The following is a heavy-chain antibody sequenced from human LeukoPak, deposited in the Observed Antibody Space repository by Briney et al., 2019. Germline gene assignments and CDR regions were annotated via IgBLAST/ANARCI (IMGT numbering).Heavy chain of an antibody. V-gene: IGHV4-4*07. CDR1: GGSITNYY. D-gene: IGHD5-18*01. Sequence: SETLSLTCTVSGGSITNYYWSWIRQPAGKGLEWIGRIYTRGSTNYNPSLKSRVTMSVDTSKNQFSLKMSSVTAADTALYYCARISYSYGWAPFDYWGQGTLVTVSS. J-gene: IGHJ4*02. CDR2: IYTRGST. CDR3: ARISYSYGWAPFDY.